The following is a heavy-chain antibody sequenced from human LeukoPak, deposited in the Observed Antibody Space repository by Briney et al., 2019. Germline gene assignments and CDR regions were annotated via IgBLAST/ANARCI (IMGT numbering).Heavy chain of an antibody. CDR1: GFTFSSYW. D-gene: IGHD3-10*01. J-gene: IGHJ4*02. CDR2: ISSSGSTM. CDR3: ARRGPMGFYYGAGSSYFDY. V-gene: IGHV3-48*04. Sequence: GGSLRLSCAASGFTFSSYWMSWVRQAPGKGLEWVSYISSSGSTMYFADSVKGRFTISRDNAKNSLYLQMNSLRAEDTAVYYCARRGPMGFYYGAGSSYFDYWGQGTLVTVSS.